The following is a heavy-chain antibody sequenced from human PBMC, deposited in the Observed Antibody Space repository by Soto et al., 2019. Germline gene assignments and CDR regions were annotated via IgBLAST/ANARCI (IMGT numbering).Heavy chain of an antibody. CDR1: GGSISSYY. CDR3: ASFSDDSSGLDY. D-gene: IGHD3-22*01. CDR2: IYYSGST. V-gene: IGHV4-59*08. Sequence: PSETLSLTCTVSGGSISSYYWSWIRQPPGKGLEWIGYIYYSGSTNYNPSLKSRVTISVDTSKNQFSLKLSSVTAADTAVYYCASFSDDSSGLDYWGQGTLVTVSS. J-gene: IGHJ4*02.